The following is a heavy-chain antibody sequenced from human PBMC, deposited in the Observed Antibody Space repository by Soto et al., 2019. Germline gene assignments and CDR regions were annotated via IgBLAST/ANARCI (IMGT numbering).Heavy chain of an antibody. V-gene: IGHV1-46*01. CDR1: RYTFTNFY. D-gene: IGHD1-26*01. CDR2: INPSGGST. CDR3: SIAEVGGPYYV. Sequence: PPASVKVSCKASRYTFTNFYIHWLRQAPGQGLEWMGIINPSGGSTTYPQKFQGRVTMTRDTSTSTVHMELITLRSEDTAVYYCSIAEVGGPYYVWGPGTTVTV. J-gene: IGHJ6*02.